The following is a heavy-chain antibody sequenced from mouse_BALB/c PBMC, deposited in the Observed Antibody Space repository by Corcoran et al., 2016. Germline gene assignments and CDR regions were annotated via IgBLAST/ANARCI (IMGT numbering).Heavy chain of an antibody. J-gene: IGHJ2*01. CDR1: GYTFTDYN. CDR3: ARWGITTFDY. D-gene: IGHD1-1*01. CDR2: INPRSGGT. Sequence: EVLLQQSGPGLVKPGTSVKISCKASGYTFTDYNMDWVRQSHGKSLEWIGDINPRSGGTIYNQTFKGKATLTLDKSSSTAYMELRSLTSEDTAVYYCARWGITTFDYWGQGTTVTVSS. V-gene: IGHV1-18*01.